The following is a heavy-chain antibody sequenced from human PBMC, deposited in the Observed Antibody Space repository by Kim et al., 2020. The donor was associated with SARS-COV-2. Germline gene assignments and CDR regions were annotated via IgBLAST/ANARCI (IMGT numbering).Heavy chain of an antibody. Sequence: NPSLKSRVTISVDTSKNQFSLKLSSVTAADTAVYYCARGGGKVIFRAFDIWGQGTMVTVSS. J-gene: IGHJ3*02. V-gene: IGHV4-34*01. CDR3: ARGGGKVIFRAFDI. D-gene: IGHD2-21*01.